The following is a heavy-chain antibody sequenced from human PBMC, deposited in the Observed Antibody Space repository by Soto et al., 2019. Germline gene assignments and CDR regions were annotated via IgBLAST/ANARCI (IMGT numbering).Heavy chain of an antibody. D-gene: IGHD2-2*01. Sequence: QVQLVQSGAEVKKPGASVKVSCKASGYTFTSYGISWVRQAPGQGLEWMGWISAYNGNTNYAQKLQGRVTMTTDTCTITAYMELRSLRSDDTSVYYCAKGTEGYCSSTSCLKAVGNWFDPWGQGTLVTVSS. J-gene: IGHJ5*02. CDR2: ISAYNGNT. V-gene: IGHV1-18*01. CDR3: AKGTEGYCSSTSCLKAVGNWFDP. CDR1: GYTFTSYG.